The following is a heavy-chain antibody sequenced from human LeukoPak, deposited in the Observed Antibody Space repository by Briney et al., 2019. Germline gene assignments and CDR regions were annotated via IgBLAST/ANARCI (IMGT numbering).Heavy chain of an antibody. Sequence: GGSLRLSCAASGFTFGSYSMNWVRQAPGKGLEWVSSISSSSSYIYYADSVKGRFTISRDNAKNSLYLQMNRLRAEDTAMYYCASEEYPDYDYWGRGTLVTVSS. CDR3: ASEEYPDYDY. J-gene: IGHJ4*01. CDR1: GFTFGSYS. V-gene: IGHV3-21*01. CDR2: ISSSSSYI. D-gene: IGHD2-2*01.